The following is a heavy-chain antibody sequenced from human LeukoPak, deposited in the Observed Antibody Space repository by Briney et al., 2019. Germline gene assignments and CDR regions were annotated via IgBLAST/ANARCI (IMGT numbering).Heavy chain of an antibody. J-gene: IGHJ3*02. CDR2: IYSSGST. CDR3: ARDWWGEAFDI. V-gene: IGHV4-61*02. Sequence: PSETLSLTCTVSGGSISSGSDYWSWIRQPAGKGLEWIGRIYSSGSTNYNPSLKSRVTISVDTSKNQFSLKLSAVTAADTAVYYCARDWWGEAFDIWGQGTMVTVSS. D-gene: IGHD2-15*01. CDR1: GGSISSGSDY.